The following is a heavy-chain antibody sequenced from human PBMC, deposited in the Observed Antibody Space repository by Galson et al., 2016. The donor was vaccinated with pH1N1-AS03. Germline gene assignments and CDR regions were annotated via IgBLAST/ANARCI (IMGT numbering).Heavy chain of an antibody. V-gene: IGHV5-10-1*01. D-gene: IGHD2-15*01. CDR2: IDPSDSYI. CDR1: QYKFSDYW. CDR3: AAAKKGTPPIFFYYPVDV. Sequence: QSGAEVKKPGESLTVSRETSQYKFSDYWVHWLRQVPGKGLEWLGRIDPSDSYIDYSPSFRGHVSISVDRSISTAYLQWRSLRASDTAVYYCAAAKKGTPPIFFYYPVDVWGQGTTVIVSS. J-gene: IGHJ6*02.